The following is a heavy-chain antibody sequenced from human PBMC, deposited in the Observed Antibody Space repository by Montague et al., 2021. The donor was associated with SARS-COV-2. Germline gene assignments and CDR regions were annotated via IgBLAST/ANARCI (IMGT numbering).Heavy chain of an antibody. CDR1: GFTFSIYW. D-gene: IGHD6-13*01. Sequence: FLRLSCAASGFTFSIYWMSWVRQAPGKGLEWVANIKQDGSEKYYVDSVKGRFTISRDNAKNSLFLQMNSLRAEDTAVYYCARASGSSWDFDYWGQGTLATVSS. CDR2: IKQDGSEK. CDR3: ARASGSSWDFDY. J-gene: IGHJ4*02. V-gene: IGHV3-7*01.